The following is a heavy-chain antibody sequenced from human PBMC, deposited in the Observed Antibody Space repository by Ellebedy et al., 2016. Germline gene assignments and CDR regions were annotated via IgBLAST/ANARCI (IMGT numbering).Heavy chain of an antibody. J-gene: IGHJ4*02. Sequence: GESLKISXAASGFTFSNYIMRWVRQAPGKGLEWVSTISGSGGSTYYADSVKGRFTISRDNSKNTLYLQMSSLRAEDTAVYYCARSRRFYEPFKYWGQGTLVTVSS. V-gene: IGHV3-23*01. CDR3: ARSRRFYEPFKY. CDR1: GFTFSNYI. D-gene: IGHD3-3*01. CDR2: ISGSGGST.